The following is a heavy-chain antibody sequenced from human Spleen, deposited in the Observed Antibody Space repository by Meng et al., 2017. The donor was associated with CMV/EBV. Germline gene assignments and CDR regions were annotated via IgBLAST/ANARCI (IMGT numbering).Heavy chain of an antibody. CDR2: ISSSSSTI. D-gene: IGHD5-18*01. CDR3: ARQWDYSYNSLDF. Sequence: GESLKISCAVSGFTFSSYSMNWLRQAPGKGLEWVSYISSSSSTIYYADSVKGRFTISRDNAKNSLYLQLNSLRAGDTAVYYCARQWDYSYNSLDFWGQGTLVTVSS. CDR1: GFTFSSYS. V-gene: IGHV3-48*01. J-gene: IGHJ4*02.